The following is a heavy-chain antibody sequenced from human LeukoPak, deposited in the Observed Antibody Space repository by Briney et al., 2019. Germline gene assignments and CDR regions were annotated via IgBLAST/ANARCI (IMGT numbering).Heavy chain of an antibody. D-gene: IGHD5-24*01. V-gene: IGHV3-23*01. CDR3: ARGPQRTGEMATMEFAYFDY. CDR2: ISGSGGST. J-gene: IGHJ4*02. CDR1: GFTFSSYA. Sequence: PGGSLRLSCAASGFTFSSYAMSWVRQAPGKGLEWVSAISGSGGSTYYADSVKGRFTISRDNSKNTLYLQMNSLRAEDTAVYYCARGPQRTGEMATMEFAYFDYWGQGTLVTVSS.